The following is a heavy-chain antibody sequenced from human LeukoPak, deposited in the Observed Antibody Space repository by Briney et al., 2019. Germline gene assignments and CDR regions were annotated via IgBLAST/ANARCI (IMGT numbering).Heavy chain of an antibody. Sequence: GASVKVSCKASGGSFNSYVITWVRQAPGQGLEWMGRIIPILNVANFAQKFQGRVTITTDESTSTAYMELSSLRSEDTAVYYCARDSSPAYCGGDCYPGFDYWGQGTLVTVSS. CDR3: ARDSSPAYCGGDCYPGFDY. CDR2: IIPILNVA. J-gene: IGHJ4*02. D-gene: IGHD2-21*01. V-gene: IGHV1-69*04. CDR1: GGSFNSYV.